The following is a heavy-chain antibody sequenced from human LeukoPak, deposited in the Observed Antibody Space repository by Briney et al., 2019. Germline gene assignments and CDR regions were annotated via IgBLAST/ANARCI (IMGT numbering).Heavy chain of an antibody. Sequence: PGGSLRLSCAASGFTFDDYAMHWVRQAPGKGLEWVSGISWNSGSIGYAASVKSRFTISRDNAKNSLYLQMNSLRAEDTALYYCAKDVGIAVAGGWFDPWGQGTLVTVSS. V-gene: IGHV3-9*01. CDR3: AKDVGIAVAGGWFDP. CDR1: GFTFDDYA. D-gene: IGHD6-19*01. J-gene: IGHJ5*02. CDR2: ISWNSGSI.